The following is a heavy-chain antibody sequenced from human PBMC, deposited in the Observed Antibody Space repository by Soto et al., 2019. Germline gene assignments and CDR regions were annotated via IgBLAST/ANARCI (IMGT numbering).Heavy chain of an antibody. V-gene: IGHV4-31*03. Sequence: QVQLQESGPGLVKPSQTLSLTCTVSGGSISSGGYYWSWIRQHPGKGLAWIGYIYYSGSTYYNPSLKRRVTISVDTSKNQFSLKLSSVTAADTAVYYCARDGPSVYGIDVWGQGTTVTVSS. CDR3: ARDGPSVYGIDV. CDR1: GGSISSGGYY. D-gene: IGHD4-17*01. CDR2: IYYSGST. J-gene: IGHJ6*02.